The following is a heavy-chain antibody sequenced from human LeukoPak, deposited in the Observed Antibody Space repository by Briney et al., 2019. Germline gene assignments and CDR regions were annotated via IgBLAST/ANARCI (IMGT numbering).Heavy chain of an antibody. CDR2: ISWNSGSI. CDR3: AKDMERSYYYGMDV. Sequence: GISWNSGSIGYADSVKGRFTISIDNAKNSLYLQMNSLRAEDTALYYCAKDMERSYYYGMDVWGQGTTVTVSS. D-gene: IGHD1-1*01. J-gene: IGHJ6*02. V-gene: IGHV3-9*01.